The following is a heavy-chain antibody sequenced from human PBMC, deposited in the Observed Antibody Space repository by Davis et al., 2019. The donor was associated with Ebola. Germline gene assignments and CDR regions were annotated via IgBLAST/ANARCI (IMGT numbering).Heavy chain of an antibody. CDR1: GFTFSSYG. J-gene: IGHJ4*02. D-gene: IGHD2-2*02. CDR3: AVYCSSTSCYTVFDY. V-gene: IGHV3-30*03. Sequence: GGSLRLSCAASGFTFSSYGMHWVRQAPGKGLEWVAVISYDGSNKYYADSVKGRFTISRDNSKNTLYLQMNSLRAEDTAVYYCAVYCSSTSCYTVFDYWGQGTLVTVSS. CDR2: ISYDGSNK.